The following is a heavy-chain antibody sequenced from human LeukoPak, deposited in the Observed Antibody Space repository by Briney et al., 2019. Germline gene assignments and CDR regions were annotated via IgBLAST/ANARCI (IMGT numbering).Heavy chain of an antibody. V-gene: IGHV5-51*01. D-gene: IGHD2-2*03. J-gene: IGHJ4*02. CDR2: FYPANSDT. Sequence: LGASLQISCQRSEYTFTNYWIAWVRPLPGKGLEGVGIFYPANSDTRYSPSFQGQVTMSADKSINTPYLPWTSLKASDTAMYYCARRYDNTGYSDYWGQGTLVTVSS. CDR3: ARRYDNTGYSDY. CDR1: EYTFTNYW.